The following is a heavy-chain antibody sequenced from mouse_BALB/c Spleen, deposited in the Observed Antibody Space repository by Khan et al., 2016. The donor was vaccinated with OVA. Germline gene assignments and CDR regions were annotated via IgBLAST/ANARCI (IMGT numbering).Heavy chain of an antibody. Sequence: VQLQQSGTVLARPGTSVKMSCKASGYTFTSYWMHWVKQRPGKGLEWIGAIHTGKSDTSYNKKFKGKAKLTAVTSTSTAYMELSCLTNEDAAVYYCTRFGYLCAYWGQGTLVTVSA. CDR2: IHTGKSDT. V-gene: IGHV1-5*01. D-gene: IGHD2-2*01. J-gene: IGHJ3*01. CDR3: TRFGYLCAY. CDR1: GYTFTSYW.